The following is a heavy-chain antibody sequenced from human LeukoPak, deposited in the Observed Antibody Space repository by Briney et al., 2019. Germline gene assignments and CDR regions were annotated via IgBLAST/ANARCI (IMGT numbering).Heavy chain of an antibody. J-gene: IGHJ3*02. CDR1: GYTFTGYY. Sequence: ASVKVSCKASGYTFTGYYMHWVRQAPGQGLEWMGWINPNSGGTNYAQKFQGRVTMTRDTSISTAYMGLSRLRSDDTAVYSCVRGAPPHDAFDIWGQGTMVTVSS. CDR2: INPNSGGT. D-gene: IGHD1-26*01. CDR3: VRGAPPHDAFDI. V-gene: IGHV1-2*02.